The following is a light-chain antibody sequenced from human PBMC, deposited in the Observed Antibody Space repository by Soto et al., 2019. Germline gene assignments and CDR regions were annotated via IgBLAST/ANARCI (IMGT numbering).Light chain of an antibody. CDR2: AAS. CDR3: QQYNNWWT. CDR1: ETVRSN. Sequence: RVMTQSPDTLSVSPGERATLSCRASETVRSNLAWYQQKPGQAPRLLIYAASTRATGIPARFIGNGSGTEFTLTISSLQSEDFAVYYCQQYNNWWTFGHGNQVEIX. V-gene: IGKV3D-15*01. J-gene: IGKJ1*01.